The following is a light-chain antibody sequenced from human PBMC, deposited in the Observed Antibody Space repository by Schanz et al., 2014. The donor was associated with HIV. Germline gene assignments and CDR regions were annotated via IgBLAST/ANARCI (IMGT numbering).Light chain of an antibody. J-gene: IGLJ3*02. CDR3: CSYAGSRSV. CDR2: EVS. Sequence: QSVLTQPPSASGSPGQSVTISCTGTSSDVGGYNYVSWYQHHPGKAPKLLIYEVSKRPSGVPARFSGSKSGNTASLTVSGLQGEDEAEYYCCSYAGSRSVFGGGTKLTVL. CDR1: SSDVGGYNY. V-gene: IGLV2-8*01.